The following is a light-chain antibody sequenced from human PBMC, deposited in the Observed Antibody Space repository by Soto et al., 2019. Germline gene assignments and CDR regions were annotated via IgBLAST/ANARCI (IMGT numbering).Light chain of an antibody. CDR2: DVS. J-gene: IGLJ2*01. CDR1: SSDVGGYNY. CDR3: RSYTSSSTVV. Sequence: QSALTQPASVSGSPGQSITISSTGTSSDVGGYNYVSWYQQHPGKAPKLMIYDVSNRPSGVSNRFSGSKSGNTASLAISGLQAEDEADYYCRSYTSSSTVVFGGGTKLTVL. V-gene: IGLV2-14*01.